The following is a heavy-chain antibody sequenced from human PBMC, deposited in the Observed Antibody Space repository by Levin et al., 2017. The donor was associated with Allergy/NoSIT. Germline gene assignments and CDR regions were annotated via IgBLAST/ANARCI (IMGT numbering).Heavy chain of an antibody. CDR2: IDWDGDK. Sequence: SGPTLVKPTQTLTLTCSFSGFSLTPSGMCVSWIRQSPGKSLEWLALIDWDGDKYQRTSLRTRLSISKETAKNQVVLTLTNVDPADSATYYCARTSYDSTDHFQSYFDSWGQGMSVTVSS. CDR1: GFSLTPSGMC. D-gene: IGHD3-3*01. CDR3: ARTSYDSTDHFQSYFDS. V-gene: IGHV2-70*01. J-gene: IGHJ4*02.